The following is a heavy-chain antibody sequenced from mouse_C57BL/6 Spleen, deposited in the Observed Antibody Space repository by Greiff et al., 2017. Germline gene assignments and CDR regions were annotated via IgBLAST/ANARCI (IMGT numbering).Heavy chain of an antibody. CDR2: INPYNGGT. CDR3: AREDITTVVDYAMDY. D-gene: IGHD1-1*01. J-gene: IGHJ4*01. CDR1: GYTFTDYY. Sequence: EVQLQQSGPVLVKPGASVKMSCKASGYTFTDYYMNWVKQSHGKSLEWIGVINPYNGGTSYNQKFKGKATLTVDKSSSTAYMELNSLTSEDSAVYYCAREDITTVVDYAMDYWGQGTSVTVSS. V-gene: IGHV1-19*01.